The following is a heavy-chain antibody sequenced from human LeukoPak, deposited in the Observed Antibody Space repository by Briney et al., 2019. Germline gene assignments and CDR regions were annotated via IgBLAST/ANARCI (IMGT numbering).Heavy chain of an antibody. CDR3: TRESGSYHGNDY. CDR1: GYTFTGYY. Sequence: EASVTVSCKASGYTFTGYYMHWVRQAPGQGLEWMGRINPNNGATNYAQKLQGRVTITGDTSISTAYMELSSLRSDDTAVYYCTRESGSYHGNDYWGQGTLVTVSS. D-gene: IGHD1-26*01. V-gene: IGHV1-2*06. CDR2: INPNNGAT. J-gene: IGHJ4*02.